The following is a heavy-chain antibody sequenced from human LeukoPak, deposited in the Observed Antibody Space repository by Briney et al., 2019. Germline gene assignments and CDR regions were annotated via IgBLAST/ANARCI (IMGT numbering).Heavy chain of an antibody. V-gene: IGHV3-53*01. D-gene: IGHD5-18*01. CDR2: IYGGGIT. Sequence: GGSLRLSCAASGFTVSSNYMSWVRQAPGKGLEWVSVIYGGGITYYADSVKGRFTISRDNAKNSLYLQMNSLRAEDTAVYYCARGRRVDTATRSYYYGLDVWGQGTTVTVSS. CDR3: ARGRRVDTATRSYYYGLDV. CDR1: GFTVSSNY. J-gene: IGHJ6*02.